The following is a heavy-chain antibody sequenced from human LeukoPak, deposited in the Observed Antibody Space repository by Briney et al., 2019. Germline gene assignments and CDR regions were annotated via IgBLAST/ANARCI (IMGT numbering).Heavy chain of an antibody. CDR1: GYTFTSYD. J-gene: IGHJ6*02. Sequence: ASVTVSCKASGYTFTSYDINWVRQATGQGLEWMGWMNPNSGNTGYAQKFQGRVTMTRNTSISTAYMELSSLRSEDTAVYYCARLAEGRYCSSTSCYAIEDYYYYYYGMDVWGQGTTVTVSS. V-gene: IGHV1-8*01. D-gene: IGHD2-2*01. CDR3: ARLAEGRYCSSTSCYAIEDYYYYYYGMDV. CDR2: MNPNSGNT.